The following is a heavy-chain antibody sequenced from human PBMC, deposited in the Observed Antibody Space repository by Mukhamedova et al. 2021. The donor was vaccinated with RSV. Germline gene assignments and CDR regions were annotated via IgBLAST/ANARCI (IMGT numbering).Heavy chain of an antibody. V-gene: IGHV4-59*01. Sequence: QPPGKSLEWLGYIYYTGSTTYNPSLRSRVTMSVDTSKNQFSLKLTSVTAADTAIYYCARDLVDTANFYFYGMDVWGLGTTVTVPS. D-gene: IGHD5-18*01. CDR2: IYYTGST. CDR3: ARDLVDTANFYFYGMDV. J-gene: IGHJ6*02.